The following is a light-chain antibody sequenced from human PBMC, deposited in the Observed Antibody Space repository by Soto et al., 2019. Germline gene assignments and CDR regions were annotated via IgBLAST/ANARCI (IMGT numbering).Light chain of an antibody. CDR2: GSS. CDR3: QQYARSPAT. V-gene: IGKV3-20*01. J-gene: IGKJ2*01. CDR1: QSVSSGY. Sequence: EIVLTQSPGTLSLSPGEPATFSSRASQSVSSGYLAWYQQKFAQAPRLLILGSSSRASGVPDRFSGSGSGTDFTLTISRLEPEDFAVYYCQQYARSPATFGQGTKVEIK.